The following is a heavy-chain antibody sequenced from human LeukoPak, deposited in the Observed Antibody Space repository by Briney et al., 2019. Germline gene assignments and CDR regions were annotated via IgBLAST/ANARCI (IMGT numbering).Heavy chain of an antibody. CDR3: AREGKTGTTGRDYFDY. V-gene: IGHV4-59*01. Sequence: SETLSLTCTVSGGSISSYYWSWLRQPPGKGLKWIGYIYYSGSTNYHPSHNRRVTISVDSSKTQFSLKLSSVTAADTAVYYCAREGKTGTTGRDYFDYWGQGTLVTVSS. CDR2: IYYSGST. D-gene: IGHD1-1*01. J-gene: IGHJ4*02. CDR1: GGSISSYY.